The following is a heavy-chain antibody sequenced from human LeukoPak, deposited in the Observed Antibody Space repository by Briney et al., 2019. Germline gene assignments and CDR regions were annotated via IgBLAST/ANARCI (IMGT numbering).Heavy chain of an antibody. D-gene: IGHD7-27*01. V-gene: IGHV3-21*05. CDR1: GFTFSSYW. J-gene: IGHJ4*02. Sequence: GGSLRLSCAASGFTFSSYWMSWVRQAPGKGLEWVSYISNSGSSIYYADSVKGRFTTSRDNAKSSLYLQMNSLRAEDTAVYYCGRGHWGLDYWGQGALVTVSS. CDR3: GRGHWGLDY. CDR2: ISNSGSSI.